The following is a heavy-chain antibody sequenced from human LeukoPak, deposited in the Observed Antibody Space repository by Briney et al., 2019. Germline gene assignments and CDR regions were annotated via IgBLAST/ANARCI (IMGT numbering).Heavy chain of an antibody. CDR3: KRVATWEVQSVFDD. CDR1: GFTFINYL. J-gene: IGHJ4*02. Sequence: GGSLLLSRPASGFTFINYLMTWARQVPGKGLEWVANINRGGIESYYVDSVKGRSTISRDNAENSLYLQMASLRVDDTAVYYSKRVATWEVQSVFDDWGKGTLVTVSS. D-gene: IGHD1-26*01. V-gene: IGHV3-7*01. CDR2: INRGGIES.